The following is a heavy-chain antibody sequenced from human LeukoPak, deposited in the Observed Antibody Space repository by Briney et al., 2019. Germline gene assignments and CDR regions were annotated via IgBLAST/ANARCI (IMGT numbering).Heavy chain of an antibody. CDR2: ISGSGGST. Sequence: GGSLRLSCAASGFTVSSNYMSWVRQAPGKGLEWVSAISGSGGSTYYADSVKGRFTISRDNSKNTLYLQMNSLRVEDTALFYCARDSEYYDILTGYYKSYYAMDVWGQGTTVTVSS. J-gene: IGHJ6*02. CDR1: GFTVSSNY. CDR3: ARDSEYYDILTGYYKSYYAMDV. D-gene: IGHD3-9*01. V-gene: IGHV3-23*01.